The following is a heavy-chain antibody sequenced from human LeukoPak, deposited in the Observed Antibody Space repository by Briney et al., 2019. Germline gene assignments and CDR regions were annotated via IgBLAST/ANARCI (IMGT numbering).Heavy chain of an antibody. CDR2: IYYSGST. Sequence: PSETLSLTCTVSDGSISSSSYSWGWIRQPPGKGLEWIGSIYYSGSTYYNPSLRSRVTIFVDTSKNQFSLKLSSVTAADTAVYYWARPGRYYSSDVGAFDIWGQGTMVTVSS. J-gene: IGHJ3*02. D-gene: IGHD6-25*01. CDR1: DGSISSSSYS. V-gene: IGHV4-39*01. CDR3: ARPGRYYSSDVGAFDI.